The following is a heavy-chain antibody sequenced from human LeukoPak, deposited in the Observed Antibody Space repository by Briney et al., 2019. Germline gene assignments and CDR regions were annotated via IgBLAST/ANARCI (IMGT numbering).Heavy chain of an antibody. J-gene: IGHJ2*01. CDR1: GFTVSNFG. CDR3: AKDNSRWGAGYWYLDL. Sequence: GGSLRLSCAASGFTVSNFGMHWVRQAPGKGLEWVAVTSYAGNNKQYADSVRGRFTISRDTFKNTLYLQMDSLRTEDTAVYYCAKDNSRWGAGYWYLDLLGRGPPGHGLL. CDR2: TSYAGNNK. V-gene: IGHV3-30*18. D-gene: IGHD6-13*01.